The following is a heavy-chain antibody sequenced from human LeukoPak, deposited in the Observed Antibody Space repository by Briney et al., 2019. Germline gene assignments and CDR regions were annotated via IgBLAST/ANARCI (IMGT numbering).Heavy chain of an antibody. CDR3: ARDLSDYGGNPGVLY. Sequence: GGSLRLSCAASGFTFSSYWMHWVRQAPGKGLVWVSRINSDGSSTSYADSVKGRFTISRDNAKNTLYLQMNSLRAEDTAVYYCARDLSDYGGNPGVLYWGQGTLVTVSS. V-gene: IGHV3-74*01. D-gene: IGHD4-23*01. CDR2: INSDGSST. J-gene: IGHJ4*02. CDR1: GFTFSSYW.